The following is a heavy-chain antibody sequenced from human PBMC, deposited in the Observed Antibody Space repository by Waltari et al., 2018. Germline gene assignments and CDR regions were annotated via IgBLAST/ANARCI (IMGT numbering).Heavy chain of an antibody. Sequence: EVQLVQSGAEVKKPGESLKISCKGSGYSFTSYWIGWVRPLPGKGLGWMGIIYPGDSDTRYSPSFQGQVTISADKSISTAYLQWSSLKASDTAMYYCARLGPTGGIAVAGRGYYFDYWGQGTLVTVSS. CDR1: GYSFTSYW. D-gene: IGHD6-19*01. V-gene: IGHV5-51*03. CDR2: IYPGDSDT. CDR3: ARLGPTGGIAVAGRGYYFDY. J-gene: IGHJ4*02.